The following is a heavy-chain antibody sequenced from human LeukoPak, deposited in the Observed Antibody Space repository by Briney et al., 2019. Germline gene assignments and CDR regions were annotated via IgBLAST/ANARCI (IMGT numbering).Heavy chain of an antibody. CDR1: GGSISSYY. D-gene: IGHD6-19*01. CDR2: IYYSGCT. V-gene: IGHV4-59*01. J-gene: IGHJ4*02. Sequence: SETLSLTCTVSGGSISSYYWSWIRQRPGKGLEWIGYIYYSGCTNYNPSLKSRVTISEDTSKNQFSLNLSSVTAADTAVYYCARCGDIGSGCSFDYWGQGTLVTVSS. CDR3: ARCGDIGSGCSFDY.